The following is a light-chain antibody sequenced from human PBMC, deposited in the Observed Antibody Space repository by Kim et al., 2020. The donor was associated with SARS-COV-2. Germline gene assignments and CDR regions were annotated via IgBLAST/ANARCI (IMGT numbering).Light chain of an antibody. CDR3: QQYNSYSAIT. Sequence: SVGDRVTIPCRASQTISHWLAWYQQKPGKAPKLLIYKASNLQSGVPSRFSGYGSGTEFTLTISSLQPDDFATYYCQQYNSYSAITFGQGTRLEIK. CDR1: QTISHW. J-gene: IGKJ5*01. V-gene: IGKV1-5*03. CDR2: KAS.